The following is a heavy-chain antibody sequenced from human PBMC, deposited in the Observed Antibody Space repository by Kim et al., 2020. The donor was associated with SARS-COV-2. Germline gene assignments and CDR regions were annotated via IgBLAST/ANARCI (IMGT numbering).Heavy chain of an antibody. V-gene: IGHV3-30*04. J-gene: IGHJ4*02. CDR1: GFTFSSYA. CDR2: ISYDGSNK. Sequence: GGSLRLSCAASGFTFSSYAMHWVRQAPGKGLEWVAVISYDGSNKYYADSVKGRFTISRDNSKNTLYLQMNSLRAEDTAVYYCARDSGYYDYTAGFDYWGQGTLVTVSS. CDR3: ARDSGYYDYTAGFDY. D-gene: IGHD3-22*01.